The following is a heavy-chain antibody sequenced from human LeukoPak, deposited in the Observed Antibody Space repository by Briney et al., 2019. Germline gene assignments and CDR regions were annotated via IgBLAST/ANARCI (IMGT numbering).Heavy chain of an antibody. V-gene: IGHV3-21*01. D-gene: IGHD3-3*02. CDR3: ARDPHFDAFDI. CDR2: ISSSSSYI. Sequence: GGSLRLSCAASGFTFSSYSMNWVRQAPGKGLEWVSSISSSSSYIYYADSVKGRFTISRDNAKNSLYLQMNSLRAEDTAVYYCARDPHFDAFDIWGQRTMVTVSS. CDR1: GFTFSSYS. J-gene: IGHJ3*02.